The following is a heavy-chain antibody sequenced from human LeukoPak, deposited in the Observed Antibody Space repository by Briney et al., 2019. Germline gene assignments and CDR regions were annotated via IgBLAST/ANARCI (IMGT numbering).Heavy chain of an antibody. CDR3: ARYDCSSTSCYGMDV. Sequence: PGRSLRLSCAASGFTFSSYAMHWVRQAPGKGLEWVAVISYDGSNKYYADSVKGRFTISRDNSKNTLYLQMNSLRAEDTAAYYCARYDCSSTSCYGMDVWGQGTTVTVSS. J-gene: IGHJ6*02. CDR2: ISYDGSNK. V-gene: IGHV3-30-3*01. CDR1: GFTFSSYA. D-gene: IGHD2-2*01.